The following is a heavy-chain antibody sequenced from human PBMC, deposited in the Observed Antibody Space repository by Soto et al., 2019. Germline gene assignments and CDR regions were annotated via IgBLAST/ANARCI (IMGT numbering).Heavy chain of an antibody. CDR2: ISWNSGSI. J-gene: IGHJ4*02. D-gene: IGHD3-9*01. CDR3: AKDWHNYDILTGYMDY. Sequence: GGSLRLSCAASGFTFDDYAMHWVRQAPGKGLEWVSGISWNSGSIGYADSVKGRFTISRDNAKNSLYLQMNSLRAEDTALYYCAKDWHNYDILTGYMDYWGQGTLVTVSS. CDR1: GFTFDDYA. V-gene: IGHV3-9*01.